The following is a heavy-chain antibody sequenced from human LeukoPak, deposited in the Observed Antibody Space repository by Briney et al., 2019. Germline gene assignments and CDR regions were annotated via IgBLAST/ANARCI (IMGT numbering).Heavy chain of an antibody. CDR3: ARGLMDIVVVVAATPGPYYYYMDV. Sequence: ASVKVSCRASGYTFTKSGISWVRQAPGQGLEWMGGIIPIFGTANYAQKFQGRVTITADESTSTAYMELSSLRSEDTAVYYCARGLMDIVVVVAATPGPYYYYMDVWGKGTTVTVSS. D-gene: IGHD2-15*01. J-gene: IGHJ6*03. CDR1: GYTFTKSG. V-gene: IGHV1-69*13. CDR2: IIPIFGTA.